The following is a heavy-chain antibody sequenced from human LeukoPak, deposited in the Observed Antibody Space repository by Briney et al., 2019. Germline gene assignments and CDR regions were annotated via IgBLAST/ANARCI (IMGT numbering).Heavy chain of an antibody. Sequence: GGSLRPSCAASGFTFSGSVMHWVRQASGKGLEWVGRIRSKANNYATAYVASVKGRFTISRDDSKNTAFLQMNSLKTEDTAVYYCTSNYCSGGSCYLYWGQGTLVTVSS. CDR2: IRSKANNYAT. V-gene: IGHV3-73*01. J-gene: IGHJ4*02. D-gene: IGHD2-15*01. CDR1: GFTFSGSV. CDR3: TSNYCSGGSCYLY.